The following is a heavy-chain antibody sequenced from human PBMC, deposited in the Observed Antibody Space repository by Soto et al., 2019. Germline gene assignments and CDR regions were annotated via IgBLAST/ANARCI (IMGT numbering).Heavy chain of an antibody. V-gene: IGHV3-23*01. D-gene: IGHD3-9*01. Sequence: GGSLRLSCAASGFTFSSYAMSWVRQAPGKGLEWVSAISGSGGSTYYADSVKGRFTISRDNSKNTLYLQMNSLRAEDMAVYYCAKGSVRYFDWSQIYYYYMDVWGKGTTVTVSS. CDR2: ISGSGGST. CDR1: GFTFSSYA. CDR3: AKGSVRYFDWSQIYYYYMDV. J-gene: IGHJ6*03.